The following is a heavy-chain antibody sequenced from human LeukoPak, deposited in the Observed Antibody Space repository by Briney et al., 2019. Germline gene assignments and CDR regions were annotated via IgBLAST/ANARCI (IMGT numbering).Heavy chain of an antibody. Sequence: GGSLRLSCAASGFTFSSYAMSGVRQSPGKGLEWVSAISGSGGSTYYADSVKGRFTISRDNSKNTLYLQMNSLRAEDTAVYYCAKDPHMVRGVMPLYFDYWGQGTLVTVSS. D-gene: IGHD3-10*01. V-gene: IGHV3-23*01. CDR2: ISGSGGST. J-gene: IGHJ4*02. CDR1: GFTFSSYA. CDR3: AKDPHMVRGVMPLYFDY.